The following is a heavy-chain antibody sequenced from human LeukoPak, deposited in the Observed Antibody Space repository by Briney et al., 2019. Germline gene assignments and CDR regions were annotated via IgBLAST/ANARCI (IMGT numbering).Heavy chain of an antibody. CDR1: GGSISSYY. CDR3: ASLAFLFQAADDDY. V-gene: IGHV4-4*07. Sequence: SETLSLTCTVSGGSISSYYWSWIRQPAGKGLEWIGRIYTSGSTNYNPSLKSRVTMSVDTSKNQFSLKLSSVTAADTAVYYCASLAFLFQAADDDYWGQGTLVTVSS. J-gene: IGHJ4*02. CDR2: IYTSGST. D-gene: IGHD6-13*01.